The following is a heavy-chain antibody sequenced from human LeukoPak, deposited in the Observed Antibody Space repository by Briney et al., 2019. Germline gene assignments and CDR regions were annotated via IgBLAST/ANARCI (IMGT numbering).Heavy chain of an antibody. D-gene: IGHD1-26*01. Sequence: PSETLSLTCAVYGGSFSGYYWSWIRQPPGKGLKWIGEINHSGSTNYNPSLKSRVTISVDTSKNQFSLKLSSVTAADTAVYYCARETLAIVGAIVSRDFDYWGQGTLVTVSS. CDR3: ARETLAIVGAIVSRDFDY. CDR1: GGSFSGYY. J-gene: IGHJ4*02. V-gene: IGHV4-34*01. CDR2: INHSGST.